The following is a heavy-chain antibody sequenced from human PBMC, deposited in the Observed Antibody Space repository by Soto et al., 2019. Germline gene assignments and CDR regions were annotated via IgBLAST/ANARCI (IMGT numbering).Heavy chain of an antibody. V-gene: IGHV4-30-4*01. CDR2: IYYSGST. CDR3: AREGDYVPNSNWCDP. Sequence: PSETIPLTCTVSGGSISSGDYYWSWIRQPPGKGLEWSGYIYYSGSTYYNPSLKSRVIISVDTSKNQFSLKLSSVTATHTAVYYCAREGDYVPNSNWCDPWGQGTRVSVSS. D-gene: IGHD3-16*01. J-gene: IGHJ5*02. CDR1: GGSISSGDYY.